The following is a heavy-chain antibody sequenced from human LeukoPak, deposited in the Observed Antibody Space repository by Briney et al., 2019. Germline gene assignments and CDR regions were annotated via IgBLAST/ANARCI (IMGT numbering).Heavy chain of an antibody. CDR1: GYTFTGYY. D-gene: IGHD6-19*01. Sequence: ASVKVSCEASGYTFTGYYMHWVRQAPGQGLEWMGRINPNSGGTNYAQKFQGRVTMTRDTSISTAYMELSRLRSDDTAAYYCAREWYSSAYYFDYWGQGTLVTVSS. J-gene: IGHJ4*02. V-gene: IGHV1-2*06. CDR2: INPNSGGT. CDR3: AREWYSSAYYFDY.